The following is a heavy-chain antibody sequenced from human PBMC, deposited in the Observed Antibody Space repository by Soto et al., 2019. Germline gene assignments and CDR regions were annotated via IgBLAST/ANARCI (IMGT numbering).Heavy chain of an antibody. J-gene: IGHJ5*02. Sequence: SETLSLTCTVSGGSISSYYWSWIRQPPGKGLEWIGHISYSGSTNYNPSLKGRVAISVETSKKQISLNLSSATAADTAVYYCARGPHWFDPWGQGTLVTVSS. CDR1: GGSISSYY. CDR2: ISYSGST. V-gene: IGHV4-59*01. CDR3: ARGPHWFDP.